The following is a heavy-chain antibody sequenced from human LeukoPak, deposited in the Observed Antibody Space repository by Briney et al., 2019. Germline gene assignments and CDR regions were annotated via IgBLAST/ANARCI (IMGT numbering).Heavy chain of an antibody. V-gene: IGHV1-46*01. J-gene: IGHJ5*02. Sequence: ASVKVSCKTSGYTFTSYYMHWVRQAPGRGLEWMGIVNPNGGGLTRYAQQFQGRVTITTDESTSTAYMELSSLRSEDTAVYYCARVAGYCSSTSCPMGWFDPWGQGTLVTVSS. CDR3: ARVAGYCSSTSCPMGWFDP. CDR1: GYTFTSYY. CDR2: VNPNGGGLT. D-gene: IGHD2-2*01.